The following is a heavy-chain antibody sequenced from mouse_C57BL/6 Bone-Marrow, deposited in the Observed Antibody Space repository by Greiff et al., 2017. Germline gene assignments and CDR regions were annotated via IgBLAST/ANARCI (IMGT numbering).Heavy chain of an antibody. J-gene: IGHJ4*01. D-gene: IGHD2-2*01. CDR1: GYTFTDYY. CDR3: ARGCGYDNYAMDY. Sequence: EVQLQQSGPELVKPGASVKISCKASGYTFTDYYMNWVKQSHGKSLEWIGDINPNNGGTSYNQKFKGKATLTVDKSSSTAYMELRSLTSEDSAVYYCARGCGYDNYAMDYWGQGTSVTVSS. CDR2: INPNNGGT. V-gene: IGHV1-26*01.